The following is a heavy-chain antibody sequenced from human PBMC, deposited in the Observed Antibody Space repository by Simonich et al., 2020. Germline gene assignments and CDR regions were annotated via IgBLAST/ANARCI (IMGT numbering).Heavy chain of an antibody. D-gene: IGHD6-13*01. J-gene: IGHJ1*01. CDR3: ARGLRVAAAGTAFQH. Sequence: QVQLQQWGAGLLKPSETLSLTCAVYGGSFSGYYWRCIRQPPGKGLEWIGEINHSRSTKHTPSPKSRVTISVDTSKNQFSLKLSSVTAADTAVYYCARGLRVAAAGTAFQHWGQGTLVTVSS. CDR1: GGSFSGYY. CDR2: INHSRST. V-gene: IGHV4-34*01.